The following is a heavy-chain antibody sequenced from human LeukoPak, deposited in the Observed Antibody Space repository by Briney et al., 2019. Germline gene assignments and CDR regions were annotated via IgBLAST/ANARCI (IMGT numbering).Heavy chain of an antibody. V-gene: IGHV3-23*01. CDR1: GFIFSNYA. D-gene: IGHD2-2*01. Sequence: GGSLRLSCAVSGFIFSNYAMTWVRQVPGKGLECVSGISDNGALTYYADSVKGWFTISRDNSKNTVYLLMSSLRAEDTAIYYCAKESGSTHSYNWFDPWGQGTLVTVSS. J-gene: IGHJ5*02. CDR2: ISDNGALT. CDR3: AKESGSTHSYNWFDP.